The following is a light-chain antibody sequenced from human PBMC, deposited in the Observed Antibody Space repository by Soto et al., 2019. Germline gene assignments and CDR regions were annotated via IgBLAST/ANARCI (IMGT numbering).Light chain of an antibody. V-gene: IGKV1-33*01. J-gene: IGKJ5*01. CDR3: QQYDNLPPFT. CDR1: QDITNF. CDR2: DAS. Sequence: DIQMTQSPSSLSESLGDRATLPGQASQDITNFLNWYQQKPGKAPTLLIYDASNLETGGPSRFSGSGSGTDFTFTISSLQPEDIATYYCQQYDNLPPFTFGQGTRLEIK.